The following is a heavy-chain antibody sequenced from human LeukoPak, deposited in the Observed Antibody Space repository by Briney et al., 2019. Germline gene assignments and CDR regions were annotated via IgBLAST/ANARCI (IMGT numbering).Heavy chain of an antibody. Sequence: SQTLSLTCTVSGGSISSGGYYWSWIRQHPGKGLERIGEINHSGSTNYNPSLKSRVTISVDTSKNQFSLKLSSVTAADTAVYYCARGPPPYYYDSSGYYSLFDYWGQGTLVTVSS. CDR3: ARGPPPYYYDSSGYYSLFDY. CDR1: GGSISSGGYY. CDR2: INHSGST. V-gene: IGHV4-31*03. J-gene: IGHJ4*02. D-gene: IGHD3-22*01.